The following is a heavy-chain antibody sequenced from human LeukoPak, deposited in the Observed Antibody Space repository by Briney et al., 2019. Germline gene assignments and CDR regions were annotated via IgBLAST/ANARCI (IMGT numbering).Heavy chain of an antibody. J-gene: IGHJ5*02. Sequence: GGSLRLSCTASGSSSTGYEMNWVRQAPGKGLEWVSYISSSGSAIYYADSVKGRFIISRDNPKNSLYLQMNSLRAEDTDVYYCVRDITGRGWFDPWGQGTQVTVSS. D-gene: IGHD1-14*01. CDR1: GSSSTGYE. CDR2: ISSSGSAI. V-gene: IGHV3-48*03. CDR3: VRDITGRGWFDP.